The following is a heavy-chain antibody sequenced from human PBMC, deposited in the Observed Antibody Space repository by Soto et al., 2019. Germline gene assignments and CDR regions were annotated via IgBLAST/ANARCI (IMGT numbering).Heavy chain of an antibody. CDR3: ANYYDSSVPDAFDI. V-gene: IGHV3-23*01. CDR2: ISGSGGST. Sequence: PGGSLRLSYAASGFNFSSYAMGWVRQAPGKGLEWVSAISGSGGSTYYADSVKGRFTISRDNSKNTLYLQMNSLRAEDTAVYYCANYYDSSVPDAFDIWGQGTMVTVSS. J-gene: IGHJ3*02. D-gene: IGHD3-22*01. CDR1: GFNFSSYA.